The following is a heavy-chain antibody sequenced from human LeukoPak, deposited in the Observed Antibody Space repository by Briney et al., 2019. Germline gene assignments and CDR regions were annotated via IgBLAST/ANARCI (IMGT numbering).Heavy chain of an antibody. D-gene: IGHD5-12*01. CDR2: ISSSSSYI. Sequence: PGGSLRLSCAASGFTFSSYSMNWVRQAPGKGLEWVSSISSSSSYIYYADSVKGRFTISRDNAENSLYLQMNSLRAEDTAVYYCARDSTVATPEDAFDIWGQGTMVTVSS. V-gene: IGHV3-21*01. CDR1: GFTFSSYS. CDR3: ARDSTVATPEDAFDI. J-gene: IGHJ3*02.